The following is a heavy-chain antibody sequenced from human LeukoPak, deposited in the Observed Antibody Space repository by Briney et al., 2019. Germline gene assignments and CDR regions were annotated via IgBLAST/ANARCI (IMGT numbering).Heavy chain of an antibody. D-gene: IGHD2-8*01. Sequence: GGSLRLSCAASGFTFSSYAMHWVRQAPGKGLEYVSAISNNGGSTYYGNSVKGRFTISRDNSKNTLYLQMGSPRVEDMAVYYCARDYNGTWPKAIDYWGQGTLVSVSS. V-gene: IGHV3-64*01. CDR2: ISNNGGST. CDR1: GFTFSSYA. CDR3: ARDYNGTWPKAIDY. J-gene: IGHJ4*02.